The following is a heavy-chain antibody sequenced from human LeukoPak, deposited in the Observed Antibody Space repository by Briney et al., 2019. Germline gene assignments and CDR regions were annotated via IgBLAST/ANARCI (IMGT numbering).Heavy chain of an antibody. D-gene: IGHD6-13*01. CDR2: IFSNDER. Sequence: ETLSLTCTVSGGSISSYYWSWIRQPPGKALEWLAHIFSNDERSYSTSLKSRLTIAKDTSKSQVVLTMTNMDPVDTATYYCAWMLVEGVYWGQGTLVTVSS. CDR3: AWMLVEGVY. CDR1: GGSISSYYW. V-gene: IGHV2-26*04. J-gene: IGHJ4*02.